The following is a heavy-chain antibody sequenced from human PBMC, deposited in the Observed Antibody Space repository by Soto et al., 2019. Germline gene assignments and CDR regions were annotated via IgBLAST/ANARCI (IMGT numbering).Heavy chain of an antibody. CDR3: ARDPSSALNGMDV. CDR2: ISSSSSYI. J-gene: IGHJ6*02. Sequence: GSLRLSCAASGFTFSSYSMNWVRQAPGKGLEWVSSISSSSSYIYYADSVKGRFTISRDNAKNSLYLQMNSLRAEDTAVYYCARDPSSALNGMDVWGQGTTVTVSS. D-gene: IGHD6-19*01. V-gene: IGHV3-21*01. CDR1: GFTFSSYS.